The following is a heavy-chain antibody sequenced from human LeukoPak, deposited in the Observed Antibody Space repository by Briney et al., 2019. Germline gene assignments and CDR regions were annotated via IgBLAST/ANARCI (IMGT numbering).Heavy chain of an antibody. D-gene: IGHD6-19*01. CDR2: ISYDGSNQ. V-gene: IGHV3-30*04. CDR3: AREHISGYFDY. Sequence: GGSLRLSCVASGFTFNSYSMPWVRQAPGKGLEWVAVISYDGSNQYYADSVKGRFTISRDNSKNTLYLQMNSLRGEDTAMYYCAREHISGYFDYWGQGTLVTVSS. CDR1: GFTFNSYS. J-gene: IGHJ4*02.